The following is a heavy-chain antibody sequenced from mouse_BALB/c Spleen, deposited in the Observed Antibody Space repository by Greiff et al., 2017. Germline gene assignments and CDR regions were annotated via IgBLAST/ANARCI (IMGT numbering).Heavy chain of an antibody. D-gene: IGHD1-1*01. J-gene: IGHJ3*01. V-gene: IGHV1S137*01. CDR3: AREGGNYYGSSPAWFAY. Sequence: QVHVKQSGAELVRPGVSVKISCKGSGYTFTDYAMHWVKQSHAKSLEWIGVISTYYGDASYNQKFKGKATMTVDKSSSTAYMELARLTSEDSAIYYCAREGGNYYGSSPAWFAYWGQGTLVTVSA. CDR1: GYTFTDYA. CDR2: ISTYYGDA.